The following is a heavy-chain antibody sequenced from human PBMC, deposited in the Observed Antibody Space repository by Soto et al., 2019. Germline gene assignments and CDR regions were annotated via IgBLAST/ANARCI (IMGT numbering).Heavy chain of an antibody. Sequence: PGGSLRLSCAASGFTFSSYAMSWVRQAPGKGLEWVSAISGSGGSTYYADSVKGRFTISRDNSKNTLYLQMNSLRAEDTAVYYCASRITMTRPGRFLVYFDYWGQGTLVTVSS. CDR1: GFTFSSYA. CDR2: ISGSGGST. J-gene: IGHJ4*02. D-gene: IGHD3-22*01. CDR3: ASRITMTRPGRFLVYFDY. V-gene: IGHV3-23*01.